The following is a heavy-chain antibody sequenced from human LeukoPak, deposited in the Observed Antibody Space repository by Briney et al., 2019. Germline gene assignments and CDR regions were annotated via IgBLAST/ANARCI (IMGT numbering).Heavy chain of an antibody. V-gene: IGHV4-39*01. CDR1: GDSIRNSNHY. J-gene: IGHJ4*02. CDR3: MRHEEEDGQNAKPFVS. CDR2: IYYNRNT. Sequence: PSETLSVTCSVSGDSIRNSNHYWGWVRQPRGKGLEWLGTIYYNRNTYYSPSLWGRITIYVDTSKNEFSLSLTSVTTADTAVYLCMRHEEEDGQNAKPFVSWGQGTLLTVSP. D-gene: IGHD5-24*01.